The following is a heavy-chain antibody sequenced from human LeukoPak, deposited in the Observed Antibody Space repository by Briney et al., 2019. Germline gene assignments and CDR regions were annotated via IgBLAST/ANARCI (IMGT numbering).Heavy chain of an antibody. CDR2: IYYSGST. D-gene: IGHD6-13*01. V-gene: IGHV4-59*12. J-gene: IGHJ6*02. CDR1: GGSISSYY. CDR3: ARVSIAAAGTGYYYGMDV. Sequence: SETLSLTCTVSGGSISSYYWSWIRQPPGKGLEWIGYIYYSGSTNYDPSLKSRVTISVDKSKNQFSLKLSSVTAADTAVYYCARVSIAAAGTGYYYGMDVWGQGTTVTVSS.